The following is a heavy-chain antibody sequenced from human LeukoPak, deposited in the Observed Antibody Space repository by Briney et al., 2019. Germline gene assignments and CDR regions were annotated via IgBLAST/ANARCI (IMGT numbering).Heavy chain of an antibody. CDR1: GASISSSSSS. V-gene: IGHV4-39*02. Sequence: SETLSLTCTVSGASISSSSSSWGWVRQPPGKGPEWIGSIYYSGLTYDNPSLKSRVSISVDPSRNHFSLKVSSVTAADTAVYYCASGTFDDYGDYDRGDYFDHWGQGTLVTVSS. J-gene: IGHJ4*02. CDR2: IYYSGLT. CDR3: ASGTFDDYGDYDRGDYFDH. D-gene: IGHD4-17*01.